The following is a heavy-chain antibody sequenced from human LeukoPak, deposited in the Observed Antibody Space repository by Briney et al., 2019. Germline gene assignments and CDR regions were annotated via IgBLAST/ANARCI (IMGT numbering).Heavy chain of an antibody. CDR2: IYPGDSNT. CDR3: ARTPTTSAYYCDY. Sequence: GESLKISCKGSGYTFNRYWIGWVRQMPGKGLEWMGIIYPGDSNTRYSPSFQGQVTISADKSISTAYLQWSGLRASDTAMYFCARTPTTSAYYCDYWGQGALVTVSS. CDR1: GYTFNRYW. J-gene: IGHJ4*02. V-gene: IGHV5-51*01. D-gene: IGHD4-17*01.